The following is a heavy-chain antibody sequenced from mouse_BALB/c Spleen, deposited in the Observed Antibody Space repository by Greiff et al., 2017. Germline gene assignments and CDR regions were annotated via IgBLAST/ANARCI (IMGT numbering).Heavy chain of an antibody. CDR3: ARSEYGNYGFAY. J-gene: IGHJ3*01. D-gene: IGHD2-10*02. Sequence: VQRVESGAELVRPGVSVKISCKGSGYTFTDYAMHWVKQSHAKSLEWIGVISTYYGDASYNQKFKGKATMTVDKSSSTAYMELARLTSEDSAIYYCARSEYGNYGFAYWGQGTLVTVSA. CDR2: ISTYYGDA. V-gene: IGHV1S137*01. CDR1: GYTFTDYA.